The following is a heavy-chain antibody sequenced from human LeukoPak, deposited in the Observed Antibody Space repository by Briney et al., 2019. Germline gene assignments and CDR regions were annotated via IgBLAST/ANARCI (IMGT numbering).Heavy chain of an antibody. Sequence: GASVKVSCKASGYTFTGYYMHWVRQATGQGLEWMGWMNPNSGNTGYAQKFQGRVTMTTDTSTSTVYMEVRGLRSDDTAMYYCARDVGITVADSFDPWGQGTLVTVSS. J-gene: IGHJ5*02. D-gene: IGHD6-13*01. CDR3: ARDVGITVADSFDP. CDR2: MNPNSGNT. CDR1: GYTFTGYY. V-gene: IGHV1-8*02.